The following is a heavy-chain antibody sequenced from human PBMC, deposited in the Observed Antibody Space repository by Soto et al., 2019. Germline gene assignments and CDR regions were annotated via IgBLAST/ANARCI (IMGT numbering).Heavy chain of an antibody. D-gene: IGHD2-8*01. CDR3: AKTRGAMIYAISVYGMDV. CDR1: GFSFSSFA. Sequence: VQLLESGGGFIHPGGSLRLSCAASGFSFSSFAMNWVRPAPGKGLEWGSIISGSADSTFYADSVNGRFTISRDNSKSTLYLQINSLRAEDTAVYYCAKTRGAMIYAISVYGMDVWGQGTTVTVSS. CDR2: ISGSADST. V-gene: IGHV3-23*01. J-gene: IGHJ6*02.